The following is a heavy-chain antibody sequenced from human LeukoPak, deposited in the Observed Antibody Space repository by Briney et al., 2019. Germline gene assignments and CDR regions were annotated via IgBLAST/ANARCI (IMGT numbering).Heavy chain of an antibody. CDR2: IYSGGST. J-gene: IGHJ5*02. CDR3: ARNPPDCSSTSCPNNWFDP. V-gene: IGHV3-66*01. Sequence: GGSLRLSCAASGFTVSSNYMSWVRQAPGKGLEWVSVIYSGGSTYYADSVKGRFTISRDNSKNTLYLQMNSLRAEDTAVYYCARNPPDCSSTSCPNNWFDPWGQGTLVTVSS. CDR1: GFTVSSNY. D-gene: IGHD2-2*01.